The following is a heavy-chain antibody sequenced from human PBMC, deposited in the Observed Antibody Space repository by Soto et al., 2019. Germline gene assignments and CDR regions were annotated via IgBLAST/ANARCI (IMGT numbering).Heavy chain of an antibody. Sequence: GASVKVSCKASGYTFTSYDINWVRQATVQGHEWMGWMNPNSDNTGYAQKFQGRVTMTRNTSISTAYMELSSLRSEDTAVYCCARATVGTMVRGVRKKEYYYYMDVWGKGTTVTVSS. J-gene: IGHJ6*03. D-gene: IGHD3-10*01. CDR3: ARATVGTMVRGVRKKEYYYYMDV. CDR2: MNPNSDNT. V-gene: IGHV1-8*01. CDR1: GYTFTSYD.